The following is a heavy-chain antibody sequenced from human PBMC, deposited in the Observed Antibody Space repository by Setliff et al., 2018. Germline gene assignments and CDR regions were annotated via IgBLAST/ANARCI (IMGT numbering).Heavy chain of an antibody. D-gene: IGHD1-26*01. CDR3: ARAAIVGATTDY. V-gene: IGHV4-38-2*02. CDR1: GYSISSGHY. Sequence: SETLSLTCTVSGYSISSGHYWGWIRQPPGKGLEWIGSIYHSGSTYYNPSLKSRVTISVDTSKNQFSLKLSSVTAADTAVYYCARAAIVGATTDYWGQGTLVTVSS. CDR2: IYHSGST. J-gene: IGHJ4*02.